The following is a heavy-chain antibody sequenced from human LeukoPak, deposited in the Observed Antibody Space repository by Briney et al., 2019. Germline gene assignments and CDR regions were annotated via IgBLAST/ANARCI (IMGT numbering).Heavy chain of an antibody. Sequence: GGSLRLSCAASGFTFSDYYMSWIRQAPGKGLEWVSYISSSGSTIYYADSVKGRFTISRDNAKNSLYLQMSSLRAEDTAVYYCAREKSSSWPYYFDYWGQGTLVTVSS. V-gene: IGHV3-11*04. J-gene: IGHJ4*02. CDR3: AREKSSSWPYYFDY. CDR1: GFTFSDYY. D-gene: IGHD6-13*01. CDR2: ISSSGSTI.